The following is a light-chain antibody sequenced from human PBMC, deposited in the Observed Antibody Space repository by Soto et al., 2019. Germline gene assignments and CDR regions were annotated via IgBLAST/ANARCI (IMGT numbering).Light chain of an antibody. J-gene: IGKJ1*01. CDR2: DAS. CDR1: QRISRN. Sequence: EIVMTQSPATLSVYKGERATLSCRASQRISRNLAWYQQKPGQAPRLLIYDASTRATAIPARFSGSGSETEFTLTISSLQSEDSAVYYCQQYNNWPPWTFGQGTKVDIK. CDR3: QQYNNWPPWT. V-gene: IGKV3-15*01.